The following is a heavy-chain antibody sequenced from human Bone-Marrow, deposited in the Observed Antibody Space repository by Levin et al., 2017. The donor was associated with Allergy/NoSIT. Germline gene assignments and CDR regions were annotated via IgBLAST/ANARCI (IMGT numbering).Heavy chain of an antibody. J-gene: IGHJ6*02. CDR1: GDSITNPGYH. D-gene: IGHD4-17*01. CDR3: ARNGAHYYGMDV. CDR2: YYNSGDT. V-gene: IGHV4-30-4*01. Sequence: SQTLSLTCRVSGDSITNPGYHWDWVRQSPGKGLEWIGYYYNSGDTDYNPSLKGRVAISVDTSRNQFSLRLNSVTAADTAVYYCARNGAHYYGMDVWGQGTTVIVSS.